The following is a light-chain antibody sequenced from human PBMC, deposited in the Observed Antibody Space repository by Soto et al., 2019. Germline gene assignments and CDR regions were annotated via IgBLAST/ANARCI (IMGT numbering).Light chain of an antibody. CDR3: QQSYSRT. CDR1: QSISSY. CDR2: AAS. Sequence: DIQMTQSPSSLSASVGDRVTITCRGSQSISSYLNWYQQKPGKAPKLLIYAASSLQSGVPSRFSGSGSGTDFTLTISSLQPEDFATYYCQQSYSRTFGQGTKVEIK. J-gene: IGKJ1*01. V-gene: IGKV1-39*01.